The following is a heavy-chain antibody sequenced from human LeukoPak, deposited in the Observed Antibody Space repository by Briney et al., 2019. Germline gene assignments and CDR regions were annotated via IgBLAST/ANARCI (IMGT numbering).Heavy chain of an antibody. V-gene: IGHV3-23*01. Sequence: GGSLRLSCAASGFTFSSYAMSWVRQAPGKGLEWVSAISGSGGSTYYADSVKGRFTISRDNSKNTLYLQMNSLRAEDTAVYYCAKEYNYYDSSGYGRPFDYWGQGTLVTVSS. J-gene: IGHJ4*02. CDR2: ISGSGGST. CDR1: GFTFSSYA. D-gene: IGHD3-22*01. CDR3: AKEYNYYDSSGYGRPFDY.